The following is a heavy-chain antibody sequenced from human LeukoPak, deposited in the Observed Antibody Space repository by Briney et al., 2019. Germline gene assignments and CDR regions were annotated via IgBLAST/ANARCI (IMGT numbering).Heavy chain of an antibody. D-gene: IGHD3-10*01. V-gene: IGHV4-4*07. Sequence: AETLSLTCTVSDCSISGHYRNWIRHPAGKELERIVLIYNSGSTIYNPSRKSRITTSVKTPKNHFVLKMSSSAAADTGVYYCVSRGEEDTTTTVEHFFIYLGQGNLVTGS. J-gene: IGHJ4*02. CDR2: IYNSGST. CDR1: DCSISGHY. CDR3: VSRGEEDTTTTVEHFFIY.